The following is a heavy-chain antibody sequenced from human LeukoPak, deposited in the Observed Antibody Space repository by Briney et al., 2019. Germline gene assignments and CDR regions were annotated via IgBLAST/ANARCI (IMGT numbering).Heavy chain of an antibody. J-gene: IGHJ1*01. V-gene: IGHV3-21*01. CDR1: GFTFSSYS. CDR3: ARGSGYSYGYCQH. CDR2: ISSSSSYI. D-gene: IGHD5-18*01. Sequence: PGGSVRLFCAASGFTFSSYSMKWVRQAPGKGLEWVLSISSSSSYIYYADSVKGRFTISRDNAKNSLYLRMNSLRAEDTAVYYCARGSGYSYGYCQHWGQGTLVSVSS.